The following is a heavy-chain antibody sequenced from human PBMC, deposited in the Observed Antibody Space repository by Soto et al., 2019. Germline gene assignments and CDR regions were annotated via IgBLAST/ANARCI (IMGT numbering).Heavy chain of an antibody. CDR2: IIPIFGTA. V-gene: IGHV1-69*01. Sequence: QVQLVQSGAEVKKPGSSVKVSCKASGGTFSSYAISWVRQAPGQGLEWMGGIIPIFGTANYAQKFQGRVTITAAESTSTAYMELSSLRSEDTAVYYCARDSITMVRGVPGYWGQGTLVTVSS. CDR3: ARDSITMVRGVPGY. CDR1: GGTFSSYA. D-gene: IGHD3-10*01. J-gene: IGHJ4*02.